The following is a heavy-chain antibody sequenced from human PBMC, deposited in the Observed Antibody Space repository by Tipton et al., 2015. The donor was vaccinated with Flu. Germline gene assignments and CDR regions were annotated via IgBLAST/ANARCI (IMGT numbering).Heavy chain of an antibody. CDR3: ARAHFWSGPSFDY. CDR2: IYYSGST. V-gene: IGHV4-59*01. CDR1: GGSISSYY. J-gene: IGHJ4*02. D-gene: IGHD3-3*02. Sequence: TLSLTCTVSGGSISSYYWSWIRQPPGKGLEWIGYIYYSGSTNYNPSLKSRVTISVDTSKNQFSLKLSSVTAADTAVYYCARAHFWSGPSFDYWGQGTLVTVSS.